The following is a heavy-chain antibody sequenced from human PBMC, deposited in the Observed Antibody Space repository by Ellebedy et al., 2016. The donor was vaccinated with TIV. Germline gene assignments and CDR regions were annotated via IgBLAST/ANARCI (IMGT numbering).Heavy chain of an antibody. CDR1: GGSISTTGYY. J-gene: IGHJ6*02. CDR3: ARFANSYGLDV. Sequence: MPSETLSLTCTVSGGSISTTGYYWGWIRQSPGKGLEWIGSVAYSGTTYYNPSLKSRVTISIDTSRMQFSLKLSSVTAADTAVYYCARFANSYGLDVWGQGTTVTVSS. V-gene: IGHV4-39*07. CDR2: VAYSGTT.